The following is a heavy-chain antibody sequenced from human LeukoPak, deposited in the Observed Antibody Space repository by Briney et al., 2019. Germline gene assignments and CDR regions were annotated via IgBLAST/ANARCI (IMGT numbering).Heavy chain of an antibody. CDR3: ARDRGSYEAIGDY. CDR1: GFTFDIFA. CDR2: ISSSGSTI. Sequence: GGSLRLSCAASGFTFDIFAMSWIRQAPGKGLEWVPYISSSGSTIYYADSVKGRFTISRDNAKNSLYLQMNSLRAEDTAVYYCARDRGSYEAIGDYWGQGTLVTVSS. D-gene: IGHD1-26*01. V-gene: IGHV3-11*04. J-gene: IGHJ4*02.